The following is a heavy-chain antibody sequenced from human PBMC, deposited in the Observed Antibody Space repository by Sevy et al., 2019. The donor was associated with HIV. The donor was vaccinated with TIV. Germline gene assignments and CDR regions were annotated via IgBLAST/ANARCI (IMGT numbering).Heavy chain of an antibody. CDR3: ARKVMVSQNLLDP. Sequence: ASVKVSCKASGYTFTAYYLHWVRQAPGQGLEWMGWINPTRGVTNYAQKFQGRVTMTRDTSISTSDMELTRLRSDDTAVYYCARKVMVSQNLLDPWGQGTLVTVSS. J-gene: IGHJ5*02. CDR2: INPTRGVT. V-gene: IGHV1-2*02. D-gene: IGHD3-16*02. CDR1: GYTFTAYY.